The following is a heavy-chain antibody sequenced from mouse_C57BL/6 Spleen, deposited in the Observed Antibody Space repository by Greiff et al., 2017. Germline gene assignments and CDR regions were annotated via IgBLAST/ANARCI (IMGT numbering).Heavy chain of an antibody. CDR3: VRDHYYGSSYWYFDV. Sequence: EVKLVESGGGLVQPKGSLKLSCAASGFTFNTYAMHWVRQAPGKGLEWVARIRSKSSNYATYYADSVKDRFTISRDDSQSMLYLQMNNLKTEDTARYYCVRDHYYGSSYWYFDVWGTGTTVTVSS. CDR1: GFTFNTYA. D-gene: IGHD1-1*01. V-gene: IGHV10-3*01. J-gene: IGHJ1*03. CDR2: IRSKSSNYAT.